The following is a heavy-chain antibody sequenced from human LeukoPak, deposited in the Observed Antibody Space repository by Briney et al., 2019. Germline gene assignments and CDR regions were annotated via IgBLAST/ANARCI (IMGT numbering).Heavy chain of an antibody. D-gene: IGHD5-12*01. CDR1: GFTFSSYA. Sequence: GGSLRLSCAASGFTFSSYAMSWVRQAPGKGLEWVSAISGSGGSTYYADSVKGRFTISRDNSKNTLYLQMNSLRAEDTAVYYCAKGKRGYDFEGIIDNFDYWGQGTLVTVSS. CDR2: ISGSGGST. CDR3: AKGKRGYDFEGIIDNFDY. V-gene: IGHV3-23*01. J-gene: IGHJ4*02.